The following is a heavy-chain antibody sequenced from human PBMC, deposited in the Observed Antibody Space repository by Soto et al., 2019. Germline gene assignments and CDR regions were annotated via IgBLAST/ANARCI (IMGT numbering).Heavy chain of an antibody. D-gene: IGHD5-12*01. Sequence: SETLSLTCAVYGGSFSGYYWSWIRQPPGKGLEWIGEINHSGSTNYNPSLKSRVTISVDTSKNQFSLKLSSVTAADTAVYYCATRGYSGYGRFDPRGQGTLVTVSS. CDR3: ATRGYSGYGRFDP. V-gene: IGHV4-34*01. J-gene: IGHJ5*02. CDR2: INHSGST. CDR1: GGSFSGYY.